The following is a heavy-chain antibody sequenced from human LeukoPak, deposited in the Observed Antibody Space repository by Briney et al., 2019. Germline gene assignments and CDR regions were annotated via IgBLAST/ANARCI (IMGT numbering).Heavy chain of an antibody. V-gene: IGHV4/OR15-8*01. CDR1: GGSIDSTNW. Sequence: SETLFLTCDVSGGSIDSTNWWNWVRQPPGKGLEWIGEIHHDGRINYNPSLKSRVTLSVDKSKNQFSLRLNSVTAADTAVYYCATIAARPLSGDYWGQGTLVTVSS. J-gene: IGHJ4*02. CDR3: ATIAARPLSGDY. CDR2: IHHDGRI. D-gene: IGHD6-6*01.